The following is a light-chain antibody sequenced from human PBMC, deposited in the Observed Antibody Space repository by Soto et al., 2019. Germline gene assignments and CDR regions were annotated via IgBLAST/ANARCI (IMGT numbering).Light chain of an antibody. CDR3: QERSSWART. CDR1: QSVSRY. Sequence: EIVLTQSPATLSLSPGERATLSCRASQSVSRYLACYQQKPGQAPRLLIYDASNRATGIPARFSRSGSGTDFSRTISSLETEDFAVYYCQERSSWARTFGQGTKVDIK. CDR2: DAS. J-gene: IGKJ1*01. V-gene: IGKV3-11*01.